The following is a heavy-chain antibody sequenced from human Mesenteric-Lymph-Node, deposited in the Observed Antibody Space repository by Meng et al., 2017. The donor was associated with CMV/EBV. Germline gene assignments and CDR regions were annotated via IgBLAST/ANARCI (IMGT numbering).Heavy chain of an antibody. CDR3: ARDSELGGRFWSGYSR. CDR1: GFTVSNYY. D-gene: IGHD3-3*01. V-gene: IGHV3-11*04. CDR2: MSRSGTSI. J-gene: IGHJ4*02. Sequence: GESLKISCAASGFTVSNYYIGWIRQAPGKGLQWLSYMSRSGTSIYYADSVRGRFVISRDSAKNSLYLQMNSLRAEDTAVYYCARDSELGGRFWSGYSRWGQGTLVTVSS.